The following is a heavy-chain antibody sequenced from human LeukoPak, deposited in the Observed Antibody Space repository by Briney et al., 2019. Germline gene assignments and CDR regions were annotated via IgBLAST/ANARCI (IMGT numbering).Heavy chain of an antibody. D-gene: IGHD5-18*01. CDR1: KLSVSSNY. V-gene: IGHV3-53*01. CDR2: IYSGGST. J-gene: IGHJ4*02. Sequence: PGGSLRLSCAVSKLSVSSNYMSWVRQAPGKGLEWVSIIYSGGSTYYADSVKGRFTISRDNSKNTLHLQMNSLRAEDTAVYYCAKSSGHTYGYEKFDYWGQGILVTVSS. CDR3: AKSSGHTYGYEKFDY.